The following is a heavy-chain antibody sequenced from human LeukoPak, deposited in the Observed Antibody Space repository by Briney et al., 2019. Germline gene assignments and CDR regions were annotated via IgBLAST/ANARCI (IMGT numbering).Heavy chain of an antibody. CDR1: GYTFTGYY. D-gene: IGHD6-13*01. V-gene: IGHV1-2*02. Sequence: ASVTVSCKASGYTFTGYYMHWVRQAPGQGLEWMGWINPNSGGTNYAQKFQGRVTMTRDTSISTAYMELSRLRSDDTAVYYCAKIAAAGTDSVDYWGQGTLVTVSS. CDR2: INPNSGGT. CDR3: AKIAAAGTDSVDY. J-gene: IGHJ4*02.